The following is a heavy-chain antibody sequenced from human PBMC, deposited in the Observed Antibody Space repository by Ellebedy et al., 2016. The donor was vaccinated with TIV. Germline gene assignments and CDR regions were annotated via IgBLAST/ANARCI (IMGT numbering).Heavy chain of an antibody. CDR2: ISSNSGNK. J-gene: IGHJ4*02. V-gene: IGHV3-21*01. Sequence: PGGSLRLSCAASGFPFSSYNMNWVRQAPGKGLEWVSSISSNSGNKYCADSVEGRCTISRDNARNSLYLQMNSLRAEDTAVYYCARDLHFAFDYWGRGTLVTVSS. CDR1: GFPFSSYN. CDR3: ARDLHFAFDY.